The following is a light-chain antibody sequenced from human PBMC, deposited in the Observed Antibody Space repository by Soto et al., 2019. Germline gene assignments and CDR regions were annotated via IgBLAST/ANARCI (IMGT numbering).Light chain of an antibody. Sequence: DIQLTQSPSFLSASVGDRVTITCRASQGISSNLVWFQQKPGKAPNLLIYGASTLQSGVPSRFSGSVSGTEFTLTIISLQPEDFATYYCQQVNTYPLTFGGGTKVEIK. J-gene: IGKJ4*01. CDR2: GAS. CDR3: QQVNTYPLT. CDR1: QGISSN. V-gene: IGKV1-9*01.